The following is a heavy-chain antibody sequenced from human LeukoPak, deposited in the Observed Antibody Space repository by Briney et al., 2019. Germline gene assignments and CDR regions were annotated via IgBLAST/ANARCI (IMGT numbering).Heavy chain of an antibody. CDR2: ISGSGGST. V-gene: IGHV3-23*01. CDR1: GFTVSSYA. D-gene: IGHD3-22*01. Sequence: GGSLRLSCAASGFTVSSYAMSWVRQAPGKGLEWVSAISGSGGSTYYADSVKGRFTISRDNSKNTLYLQMNSLRAEDTAVYYCAKGIRGTMIVVVINWGQGTLVTVSS. CDR3: AKGIRGTMIVVVIN. J-gene: IGHJ4*02.